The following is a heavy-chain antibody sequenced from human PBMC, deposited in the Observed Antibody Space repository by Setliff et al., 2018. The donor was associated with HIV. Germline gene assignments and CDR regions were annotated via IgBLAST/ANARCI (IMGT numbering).Heavy chain of an antibody. V-gene: IGHV1-2*02. J-gene: IGHJ6*03. CDR1: GYTFSDHN. CDR3: ARIDPTAYHYHMDV. Sequence: GASVKVSCKAAGYTFSDHNIHWMRQAPGQAFEWMGWMHPNTGATSYAQKFQGRVSMTRDMSISTAYMELARLRSDDSAVYYCARIDPTAYHYHMDVWGKGTTVTVSS. D-gene: IGHD3-9*01. CDR2: MHPNTGAT.